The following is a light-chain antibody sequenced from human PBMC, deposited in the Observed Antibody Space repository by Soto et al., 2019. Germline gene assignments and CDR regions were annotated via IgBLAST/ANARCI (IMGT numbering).Light chain of an antibody. V-gene: IGKV1-39*01. CDR3: QQSYSTPIT. J-gene: IGKJ5*01. CDR1: QSISSY. Sequence: DIQMTQSPSSLSASVGDRVTITCRASQSISSYLNWYQQKPGKAPKLLIYAASSLQSGVPSRFSGSRSGPDFTLTISSLQPEDFATYYCQQSYSTPITFGQGTQLEI. CDR2: AAS.